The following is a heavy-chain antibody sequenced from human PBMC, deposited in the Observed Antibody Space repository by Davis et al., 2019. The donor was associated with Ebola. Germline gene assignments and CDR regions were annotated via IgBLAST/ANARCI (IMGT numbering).Heavy chain of an antibody. J-gene: IGHJ5*02. CDR2: ISAYNGDT. V-gene: IGHV1-18*01. Sequence: ASVKVSCKASGYTFTSYGISWVRQAPGQGLEWMGWISAYNGDTNCAQKLQGRVTMTTDTSTSTAYMELSSLRSEDTAVFYCARGKTVAGTRGLSWFDPWGPGTLVTVSS. CDR3: ARGKTVAGTRGLSWFDP. D-gene: IGHD6-19*01. CDR1: GYTFTSYG.